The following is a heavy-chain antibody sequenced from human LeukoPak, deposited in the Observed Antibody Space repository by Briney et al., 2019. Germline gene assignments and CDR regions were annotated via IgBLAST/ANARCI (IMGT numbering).Heavy chain of an antibody. V-gene: IGHV4-39*07. D-gene: IGHD3-16*01. CDR2: IYYSGST. J-gene: IGHJ4*02. CDR1: GGSISSSSYY. Sequence: SETLSLTCTVSGGSISSSSYYWGWIRQPPGKGLEWIGSIYYSGSTYYNPSLKSRVTISVDTSKNQFSLKLSSVTAADTAVYYCARESRGRRHDYSDYWGQGTLVTVSS. CDR3: ARESRGRRHDYSDY.